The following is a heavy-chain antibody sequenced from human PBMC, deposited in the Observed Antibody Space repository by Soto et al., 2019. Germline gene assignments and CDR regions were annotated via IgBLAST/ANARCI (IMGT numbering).Heavy chain of an antibody. V-gene: IGHV4-34*01. CDR1: GGSFSGYY. CDR3: ARDRRNYDILTGYRYYYYGMDV. D-gene: IGHD3-9*01. CDR2: INHSGST. Sequence: PSETLSLTCAVYGGSFSGYYWSWIRQPPGKGLKWIGEINHSGSTNYNPSLKSRVTISVDTSRNQFSLKLSSVTAADTAVYYCARDRRNYDILTGYRYYYYGMDVWGQGTTVTVSS. J-gene: IGHJ6*02.